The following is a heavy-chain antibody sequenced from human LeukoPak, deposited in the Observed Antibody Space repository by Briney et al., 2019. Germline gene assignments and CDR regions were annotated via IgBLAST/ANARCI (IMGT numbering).Heavy chain of an antibody. CDR1: GFTFSSYW. J-gene: IGHJ4*02. Sequence: GGSLRLSCAASGFTFSSYWMSWVRQAPGKGLEWVANIKQDGSEKYYVDSVKGRFTISRDNAKNSLYLQMNSLRAEDTAVYYCARVPLGGVSSPAPSFDYWGQGTLVTVSS. V-gene: IGHV3-7*01. D-gene: IGHD3-16*01. CDR3: ARVPLGGVSSPAPSFDY. CDR2: IKQDGSEK.